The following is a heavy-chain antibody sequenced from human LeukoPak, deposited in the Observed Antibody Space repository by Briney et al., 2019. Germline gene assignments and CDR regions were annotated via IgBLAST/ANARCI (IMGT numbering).Heavy chain of an antibody. D-gene: IGHD3-3*01. CDR3: AKDRTTRGDFTSGHDY. CDR1: GGTFSSYA. J-gene: IGHJ4*02. V-gene: IGHV1-69*06. CDR2: IIPMFHTA. Sequence: GASVKVSCKASGGTFSSYAISWVRQAPGQGLEWMGGIIPMFHTAIYAQRFQGRVAITADKSTSTAYMELSSLRFEDTAVYYCAKDRTTRGDFTSGHDYWGQGTLVTVSS.